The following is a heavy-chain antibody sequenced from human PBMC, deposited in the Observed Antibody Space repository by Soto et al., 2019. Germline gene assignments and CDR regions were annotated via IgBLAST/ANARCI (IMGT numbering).Heavy chain of an antibody. D-gene: IGHD3-3*01. J-gene: IGHJ6*02. V-gene: IGHV4-39*01. CDR3: ARQWDYDFWSGYYLPSGMDV. CDR1: GGSISSSSYY. CDR2: IYYSGST. Sequence: SETLSLTCTVSGGSISSSSYYWGWIRQPPGKGLEWIGSIYYSGSTYYNPSLKSRVTISVATSKDQFSLKLSSVTAADTAVYYCARQWDYDFWSGYYLPSGMDVWGQGTTVTVSS.